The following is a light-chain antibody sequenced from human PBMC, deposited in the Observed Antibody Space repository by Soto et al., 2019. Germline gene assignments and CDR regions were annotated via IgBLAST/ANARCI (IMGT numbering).Light chain of an antibody. CDR3: QHYGSSPGYT. CDR1: QSVSSSY. J-gene: IGKJ2*01. Sequence: EIVLTQSPGTLSLSPGERATLSCRASQSVSSSYLAWYQQKPGQAPRLLIYGASSRATGIPDRFSGSGSGTDFALTINRLEPEDFAVYYCQHYGSSPGYTFGQGTKLEIK. V-gene: IGKV3-20*01. CDR2: GAS.